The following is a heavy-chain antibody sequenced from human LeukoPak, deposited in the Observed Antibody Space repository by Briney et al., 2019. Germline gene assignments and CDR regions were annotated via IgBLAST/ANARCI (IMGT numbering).Heavy chain of an antibody. CDR1: GYTFTGYY. V-gene: IGHV1-2*02. Sequence: ASVKVSCKASGYTFTGYYIHWVRLAPGQGLEWMGWINPNSGGTNSAQKFKGRATMTRDTSITTVYMELSRLRSDDTAVYYCASPQEYCSGGSCYSYDYWGQGTLVTVSS. CDR3: ASPQEYCSGGSCYSYDY. CDR2: INPNSGGT. D-gene: IGHD2-15*01. J-gene: IGHJ4*02.